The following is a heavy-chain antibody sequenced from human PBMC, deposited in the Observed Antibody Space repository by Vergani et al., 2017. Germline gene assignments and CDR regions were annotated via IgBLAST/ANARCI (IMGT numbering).Heavy chain of an antibody. D-gene: IGHD3-16*01. CDR3: AHRLRWGEWGGITYDY. CDR2: IYWNDDK. CDR1: GFSLSTSGVG. Sequence: QITLKESGPTLVKPTQTLTLTCTFSGFSLSTSGVGVGWIRQPPGKALEWLALIYWNDDKRYSPSLKSRLTITKDTSKNQVVLTMTNMDPVDTATYYCAHRLRWGEWGGITYDYWGQGTLVTVSS. J-gene: IGHJ4*02. V-gene: IGHV2-5*01.